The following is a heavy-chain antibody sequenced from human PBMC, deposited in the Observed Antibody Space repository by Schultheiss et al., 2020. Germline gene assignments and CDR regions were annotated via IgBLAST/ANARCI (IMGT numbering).Heavy chain of an antibody. CDR3: AKDPGGQWLPSYFQH. CDR1: GGSISSGGYY. J-gene: IGHJ1*01. V-gene: IGHV4-31*03. D-gene: IGHD6-19*01. Sequence: SETLSLTCTVSGGSISSGGYYWSWIRQHPGKGLEWIGYIYYSGSTYYNPSLKSRVTISVDTSKNQFSLKLSSVTAADTAVYYCAKDPGGQWLPSYFQHWGQGTLVTVYS. CDR2: IYYSGST.